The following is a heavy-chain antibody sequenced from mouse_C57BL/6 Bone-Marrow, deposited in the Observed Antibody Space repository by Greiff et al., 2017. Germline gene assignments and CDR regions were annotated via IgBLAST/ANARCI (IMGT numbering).Heavy chain of an antibody. CDR3: ARRGSYCAMDC. J-gene: IGHJ4*01. Sequence: EVQRVESGGGLVKPGGSLKLSCAASGFTFSDYGMHWVRQAPEKGLEWVAYISSGSSTTYYPDTVKGRFPISRDNAKNTLFLQISSLRSEDTAMYYCARRGSYCAMDCWGQGTSVTVSS. CDR2: ISSGSSTT. D-gene: IGHD6-1*01. CDR1: GFTFSDYG. V-gene: IGHV5-17*01.